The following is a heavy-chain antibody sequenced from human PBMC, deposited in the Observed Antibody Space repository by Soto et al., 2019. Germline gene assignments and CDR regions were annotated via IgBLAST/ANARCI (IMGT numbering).Heavy chain of an antibody. V-gene: IGHV3-48*01. Sequence: PGGSLRLSCAASGFTFGSDSMTWVRQARGKGMEWVSYISSSSSTIYYADSVKGRFTISRDNAKNSLYLQMNSLRAEDTAVYYCARDPLYDYLTAYYMDVWGKGTTVTVSS. CDR3: ARDPLYDYLTAYYMDV. CDR2: ISSSSSTI. D-gene: IGHD3-16*01. J-gene: IGHJ6*03. CDR1: GFTFGSDS.